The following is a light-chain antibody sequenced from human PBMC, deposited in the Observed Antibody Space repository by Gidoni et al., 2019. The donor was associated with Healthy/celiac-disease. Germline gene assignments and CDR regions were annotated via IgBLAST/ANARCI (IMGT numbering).Light chain of an antibody. CDR1: PCISSW. V-gene: IGKV1-5*01. J-gene: IGKJ1*01. CDR3: QQYNSPPWT. CDR2: DAS. Sequence: DIQMTQSPSTLSASVGDRVTITCRASPCISSWLAWYQQKPGKAPKLLIYDASSLESGGPSRCSGSGSGTEFTLTISSLQPDDFATYYCQQYNSPPWTFGQGTKVEIK.